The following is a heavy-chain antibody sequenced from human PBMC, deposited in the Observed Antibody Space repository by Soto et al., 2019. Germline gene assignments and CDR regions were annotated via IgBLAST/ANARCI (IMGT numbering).Heavy chain of an antibody. D-gene: IGHD1-7*01. CDR3: AREGLTGTIGLYYYYGMDV. J-gene: IGHJ6*02. CDR1: GGSISSYY. CDR2: IYYSGST. Sequence: QVQLQESGPGLVKPSETLSLTCTVSGGSISSYYWSWIRQPPGKGLEWIGYIYYSGSTNYNPCLKSRVTISVDTSKTQFSLKLSSVTAADTAVYYCAREGLTGTIGLYYYYGMDVWGQGTTVTVSS. V-gene: IGHV4-59*01.